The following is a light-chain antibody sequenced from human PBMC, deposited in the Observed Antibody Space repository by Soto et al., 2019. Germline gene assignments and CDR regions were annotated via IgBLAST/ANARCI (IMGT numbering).Light chain of an antibody. V-gene: IGLV2-11*01. CDR2: DVS. CDR1: SSDVGTYDF. CDR3: CLYEVTFYV. Sequence: QSALTQPRSVSGSPGQSVTISCTGTSSDVGTYDFVSWYQQHPGKAPRLMIFDVSERPSGVPDRFSGSKSGNTASLTISGLQAEDEADYYCCLYEVTFYVFGTGTKVTVL. J-gene: IGLJ1*01.